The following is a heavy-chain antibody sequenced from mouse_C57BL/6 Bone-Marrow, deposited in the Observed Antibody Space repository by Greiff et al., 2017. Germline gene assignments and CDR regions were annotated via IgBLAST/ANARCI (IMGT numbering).Heavy chain of an antibody. CDR3: ERGQSLVAY. V-gene: IGHV1-64*01. CDR2: IPPNSGST. J-gene: IGHJ3*01. Sequence: VQLQQPGAELVKPGASVKLSCTASGYTFTSYCMHWVKQRPGQGLEWIGMIPPNSGSTYYNETFKSKATLTVDKSASTAYMQLSSLTSEDSAVYEGERGQSLVAYWGQGTLGTVSA. CDR1: GYTFTSYC.